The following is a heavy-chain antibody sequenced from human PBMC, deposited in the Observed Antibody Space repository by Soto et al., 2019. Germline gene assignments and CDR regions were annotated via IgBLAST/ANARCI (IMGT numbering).Heavy chain of an antibody. V-gene: IGHV1-46*01. CDR1: GYTFTSYY. CDR2: INPSGGST. Sequence: ASVKVSCKASGYTFTSYYMHWVGQAPRQGLEWMGIINPSGGSTSYAQKFQGRVTMTRDTSTSTVYMELSSLRSEDTAVYYCARGFLATRRDDAFDIWGQGTMVTVSS. CDR3: ARGFLATRRDDAFDI. D-gene: IGHD5-12*01. J-gene: IGHJ3*02.